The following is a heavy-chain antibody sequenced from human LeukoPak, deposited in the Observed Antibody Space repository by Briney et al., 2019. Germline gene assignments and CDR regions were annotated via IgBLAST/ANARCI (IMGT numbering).Heavy chain of an antibody. CDR1: GDSVSRNSAA. J-gene: IGHJ3*02. D-gene: IGHD4-17*01. CDR2: TYYRSKWYN. V-gene: IGHV6-1*01. Sequence: PSQTLSLTCAISGDSVSRNSAAWNWIRQSPSRGLEWLGRTYYRSKWYNDYAVSVKSRITTNPDTSKNQFSLHLNSVTPEDTAGYYCARTSGAFTVTDAFDTWGQGTMVTVSS. CDR3: ARTSGAFTVTDAFDT.